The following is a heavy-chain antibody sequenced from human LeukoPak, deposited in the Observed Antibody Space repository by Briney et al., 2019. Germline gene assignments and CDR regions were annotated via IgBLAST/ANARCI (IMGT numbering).Heavy chain of an antibody. V-gene: IGHV3-23*01. CDR1: GFTFSSYA. Sequence: AGGSLRLSCTASGFTFSSYAMSWVRQAPGKGLEWVSTIGDSGSRTFFADSLKGRFTISRDNAKNSLYLQMNSLRAEDTAVYYCASGAYCGGDCSADYYYYGMDVWGQGTTVTVSS. CDR2: IGDSGSRT. J-gene: IGHJ6*02. CDR3: ASGAYCGGDCSADYYYYGMDV. D-gene: IGHD2-21*02.